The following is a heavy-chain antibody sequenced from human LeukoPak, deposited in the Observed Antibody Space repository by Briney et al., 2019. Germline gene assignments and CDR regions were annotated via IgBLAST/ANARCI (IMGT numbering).Heavy chain of an antibody. CDR1: GGTFSSYA. CDR2: IIPIFGTA. J-gene: IGHJ6*03. Sequence: SVKVSCKASGGTFSSYAISWVRQAPGQGLEWMGGIIPIFGTANYAQKFQGRVTITADESTSTAYMELSSLRSEDTAVYYCARAWDIVVVVAAPDEAYYYYYMDVWGKGTTVTVSS. CDR3: ARAWDIVVVVAAPDEAYYYYYMDV. D-gene: IGHD2-15*01. V-gene: IGHV1-69*01.